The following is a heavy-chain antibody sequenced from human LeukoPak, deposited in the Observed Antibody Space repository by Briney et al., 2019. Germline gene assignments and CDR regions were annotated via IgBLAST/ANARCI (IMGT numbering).Heavy chain of an antibody. J-gene: IGHJ4*02. CDR2: IKKDGSEK. Sequence: GSLRLSCAASGFTFSNYWMTWVRQAPGKGLEWVANIKKDGSEKNYVDSVKGRFTISRDNAKNSLYLQMNSLRAEDTAVYYCGRGGGYWGQGTLVTVSS. V-gene: IGHV3-7*01. CDR1: GFTFSNYW. CDR3: GRGGGY.